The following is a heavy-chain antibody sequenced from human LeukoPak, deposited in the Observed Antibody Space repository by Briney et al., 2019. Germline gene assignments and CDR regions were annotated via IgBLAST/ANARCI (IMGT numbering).Heavy chain of an antibody. CDR3: ARLGITGTTDAFDI. V-gene: IGHV5-51*01. Sequence: GESLKISCKGSGYSFTSYWIGWVRQIPGKGLEWMGIIYPSDSDTRYSPSFQGQVTISADKSISTAYLQWSSLKGSDTAMYFCARLGITGTTDAFDIWGQGTMVTVSS. J-gene: IGHJ3*02. D-gene: IGHD1-20*01. CDR2: IYPSDSDT. CDR1: GYSFTSYW.